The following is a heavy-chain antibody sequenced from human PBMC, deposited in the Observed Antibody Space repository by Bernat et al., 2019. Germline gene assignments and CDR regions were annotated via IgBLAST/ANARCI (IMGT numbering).Heavy chain of an antibody. CDR3: GMADKRYYFDY. D-gene: IGHD2-8*01. CDR1: GFTFSSYE. CDR2: ISSSGSTI. Sequence: EVQLVESGGGLVQPGGSLRLSCAASGFTFSSYEMNWVRQAPGKGLEWVSYISSSGSTIYYADAVKGRFTIARDNAKNSLYLQMNSLRAEDTAVYYCGMADKRYYFDYWGQGTLVTVSS. V-gene: IGHV3-48*03. J-gene: IGHJ4*02.